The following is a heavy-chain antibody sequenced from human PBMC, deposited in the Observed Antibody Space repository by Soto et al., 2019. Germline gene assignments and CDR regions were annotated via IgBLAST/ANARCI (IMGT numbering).Heavy chain of an antibody. CDR1: GFTFSSYG. Sequence: GGSLRLSCAASGFTFSSYGMHWVRQAPGKGLEWVAVISYDGSNKYYADSVKGRFTISRDNSKNTLYLQMNSLRAEDTAVYYCARYDSSGYYWPYYYYGMDFWGQGTTVTVSS. D-gene: IGHD3-22*01. J-gene: IGHJ6*02. CDR2: ISYDGSNK. V-gene: IGHV3-30*03. CDR3: ARYDSSGYYWPYYYYGMDF.